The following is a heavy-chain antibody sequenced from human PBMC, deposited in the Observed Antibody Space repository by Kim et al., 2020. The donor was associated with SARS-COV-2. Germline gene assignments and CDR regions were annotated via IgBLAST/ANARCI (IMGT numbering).Heavy chain of an antibody. CDR1: GFTFSGNW. V-gene: IGHV3-7*01. CDR3: ARDFWRWYPN. CDR2: IKEDGSQQ. J-gene: IGHJ4*02. Sequence: GGSLRLSCVDSGFTFSGNWMGWIRQAPGKGLEWVAKIKEDGSQQFYVDSVKGRFTISRDNAKKSLYLQMNSLRDEDSGLYYSARDFWRWYPNWGQGTLVTVSS. D-gene: IGHD6-13*01.